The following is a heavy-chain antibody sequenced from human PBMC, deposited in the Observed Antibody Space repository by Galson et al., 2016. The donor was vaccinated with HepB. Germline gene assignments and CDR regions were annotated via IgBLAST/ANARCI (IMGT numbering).Heavy chain of an antibody. J-gene: IGHJ6*02. CDR3: AKDHAFLGLYFYGMDV. D-gene: IGHD3-9*01. V-gene: IGHV3-30*18. CDR1: GFTFSSYG. Sequence: SLRLSCAASGFTFSSYGMHWVRQAPGKGLEWVAVISYDGSNKYYADSVKGRSTISRDNSKNTLYLQMNSLRAEDTAVYYCAKDHAFLGLYFYGMDVWGQGTTVTVSS. CDR2: ISYDGSNK.